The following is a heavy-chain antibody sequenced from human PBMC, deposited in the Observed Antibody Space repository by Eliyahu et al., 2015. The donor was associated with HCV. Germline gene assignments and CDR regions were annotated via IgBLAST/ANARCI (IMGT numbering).Heavy chain of an antibody. CDR1: GYSFTSEW. V-gene: IGHV5-51*01. CDR3: ARRGRRAEGAGAFDY. D-gene: IGHD1-26*01. CDR2: IYPGDSDT. Sequence: EVQLVQSGAXVKKPGESLKISXKGSGYSFTSEWXGWVXQMPGKGLEWMGIIYPGDSDTRYSPSFQGQVTISADKSISTAYLQWSSLKASDTAMYYCARRGRRAEGAGAFDYWGQGTLLIVSS. J-gene: IGHJ4*02.